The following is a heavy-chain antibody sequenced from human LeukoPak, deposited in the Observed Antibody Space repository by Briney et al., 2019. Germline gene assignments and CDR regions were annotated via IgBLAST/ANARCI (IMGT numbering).Heavy chain of an antibody. D-gene: IGHD6-19*01. CDR2: INPSGGST. J-gene: IGHJ4*02. CDR1: GYTFTSSY. Sequence: ASVKVSCKPSGYTFTSSYMHWVRHAPGQGLEWMGIINPSGGSTSYAQKFQGRVTMTRDTSTSTVYMELSSLRSEDTAMFYCAREKYSSGWYRVFDYWGQGTLVTVSS. V-gene: IGHV1-46*01. CDR3: AREKYSSGWYRVFDY.